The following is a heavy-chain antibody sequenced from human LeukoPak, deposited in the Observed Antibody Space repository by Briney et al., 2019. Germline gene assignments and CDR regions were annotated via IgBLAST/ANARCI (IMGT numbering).Heavy chain of an antibody. CDR1: VYTFTIYD. V-gene: IGHV1-8*01. CDR3: ARGMGSGSYSAAYYFDY. D-gene: IGHD3-22*01. J-gene: IGHJ4*02. Sequence: AAVTVSFMASVYTFTIYDINWVRQAAGQGGEWMGWMNHNSCHTDYAQNFQGRVTMTTNTSISTAYMQLSSLRSEDTAVYYCARGMGSGSYSAAYYFDYGGQGTLVTVSA. CDR2: MNHNSCHT.